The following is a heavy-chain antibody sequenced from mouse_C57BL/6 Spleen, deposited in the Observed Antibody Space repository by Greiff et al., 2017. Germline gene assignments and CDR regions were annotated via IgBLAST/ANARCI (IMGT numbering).Heavy chain of an antibody. CDR3: ARRGNYYSTYDAMDY. J-gene: IGHJ4*01. CDR2: IYPGSGST. V-gene: IGHV1-55*01. CDR1: GFTFTSYW. Sequence: VQLQQPGAELVKPGASVKMSCTASGFTFTSYWITWVKQRPGQGLEWIGDIYPGSGSTNYNEKFKSKATLTVDTSSSTAYMQLSSLTSEDAAVYYCARRGNYYSTYDAMDYWGQGTSVTVSS. D-gene: IGHD2-5*01.